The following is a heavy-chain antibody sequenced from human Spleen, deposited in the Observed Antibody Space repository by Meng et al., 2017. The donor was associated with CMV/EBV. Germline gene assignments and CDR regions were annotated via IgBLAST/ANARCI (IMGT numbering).Heavy chain of an antibody. Sequence: GESLKISCVASGFTFNSSGMHWVRQAPGTGLKWVAFIRYDGSNKDYGDSVRGRFTISRDSSKNTVFLQMNSLRDEDTAVYFCAKGVSGSYEGGFDYWGQGTLVTVSS. V-gene: IGHV3-30*02. CDR2: IRYDGSNK. J-gene: IGHJ4*02. CDR3: AKGVSGSYEGGFDY. CDR1: GFTFNSSG. D-gene: IGHD1-26*01.